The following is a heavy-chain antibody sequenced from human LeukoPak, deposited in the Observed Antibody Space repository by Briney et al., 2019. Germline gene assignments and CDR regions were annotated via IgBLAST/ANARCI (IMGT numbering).Heavy chain of an antibody. CDR3: AKDVGEWESLHLFDY. CDR1: GFTLSTNA. Sequence: GGSLRLSCLTSGFTLSTNAMSWVRQAPGKGLEWISGISGSGASTYYADSVKGRFTISRDDSRNTLYLQMNSLRGDDTAVYYCAKDVGEWESLHLFDYWGQGTLVTVSS. J-gene: IGHJ4*02. D-gene: IGHD1-26*01. CDR2: ISGSGAST. V-gene: IGHV3-23*01.